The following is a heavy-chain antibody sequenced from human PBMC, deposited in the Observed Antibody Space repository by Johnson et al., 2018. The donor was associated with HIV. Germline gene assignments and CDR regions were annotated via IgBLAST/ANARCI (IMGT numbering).Heavy chain of an antibody. J-gene: IGHJ3*02. CDR1: GFTFDDYG. CDR2: INWNGGST. D-gene: IGHD2-21*02. CDR3: ARVLAYCGGDCSPGAFDI. V-gene: IGHV3-20*04. Sequence: VQLVESGGGLVQPGGSMRLSCAASGFTFDDYGMSWVRQTPGKGLEWVSGINWNGGSTDYADSVKGRFTISRDNAKNSLYLQMNSLRAEDTAVYYCARVLAYCGGDCSPGAFDIWGPDTMVTVSS.